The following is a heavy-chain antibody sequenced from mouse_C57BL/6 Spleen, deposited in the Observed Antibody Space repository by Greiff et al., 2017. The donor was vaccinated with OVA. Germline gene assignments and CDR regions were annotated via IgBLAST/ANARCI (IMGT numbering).Heavy chain of an antibody. CDR3: ASERSPTGGCDV. Sequence: QVQLQQPGAELVRPGTSVKLSCKASGYTFTSYWMHWVKQRPGQGLEWIGVIDPSDSYTNYNQKFKGKATLTVDPSSSTAYMQLSSLTSEDAAVYYCASERSPTGGCDVWGTGTTGTVSS. V-gene: IGHV1-59*01. D-gene: IGHD1-1*02. CDR2: IDPSDSYT. CDR1: GYTFTSYW. J-gene: IGHJ1*03.